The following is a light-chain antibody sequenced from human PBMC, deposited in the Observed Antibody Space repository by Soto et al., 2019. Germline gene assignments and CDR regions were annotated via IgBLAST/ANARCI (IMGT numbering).Light chain of an antibody. J-gene: IGLJ1*01. CDR3: SSYTSSSTRV. Sequence: LTQPASVSGSPGQSITLSCTGTSSDVGGYNYVSWYQQHPGKAPKLMIYDVSNRPSGVSNRFSGSKPGNTASLSISGLQAEDEADYYCSSYTSSSTRVFGTGTKVTVL. V-gene: IGLV2-14*01. CDR2: DVS. CDR1: SSDVGGYNY.